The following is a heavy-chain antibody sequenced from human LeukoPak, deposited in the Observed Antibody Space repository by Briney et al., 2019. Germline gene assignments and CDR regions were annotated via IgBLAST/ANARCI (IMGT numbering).Heavy chain of an antibody. CDR3: AKDGYDSTNWGGDNWFDP. Sequence: GGSLRLSCAASGFTFSSYAMSWVRQAPGKGLEWVSGISGSGVTTYYADSVKGRFTISRDNSNNTLYLHMSSLRAGDTAVYYCAKDGYDSTNWGGDNWFDPWGQGTLVTVSS. D-gene: IGHD7-27*01. CDR2: ISGSGVTT. CDR1: GFTFSSYA. J-gene: IGHJ5*02. V-gene: IGHV3-23*01.